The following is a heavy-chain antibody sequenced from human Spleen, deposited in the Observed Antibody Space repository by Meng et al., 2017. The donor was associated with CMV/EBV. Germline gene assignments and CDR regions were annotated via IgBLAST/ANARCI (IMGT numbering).Heavy chain of an antibody. CDR1: GFTFNNYW. J-gene: IGHJ4*02. D-gene: IGHD4-11*01. CDR2: IKQDGSEK. Sequence: GGSLRLSCAASGFTFNNYWMTWVRQAPGKGLEWVASIKQDGSEKYYVDSVRGRFTISRDNAKNSLYLQMNSLRADDTAVYHCARDRVRLFDYWGLGTLVTVSS. CDR3: ARDRVRLFDY. V-gene: IGHV3-7*01.